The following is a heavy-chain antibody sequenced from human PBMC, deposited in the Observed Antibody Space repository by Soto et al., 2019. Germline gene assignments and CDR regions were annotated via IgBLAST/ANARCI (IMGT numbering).Heavy chain of an antibody. CDR3: PRRGWGGSGVFMIDGLAP. Sequence: SETLSLTSDVSGGSLSSTNCCTWGRQTPGKGREWIGEIHHSGSTNYNPSLKSRVTISADKSKNQFFLNLASVTAADTAMYYCPRRGWGGSGVFMIDGLAPWGQGTQVPVSS. V-gene: IGHV4-4*02. D-gene: IGHD3-3*01. J-gene: IGHJ5*02. CDR2: IHHSGST. CDR1: GGSLSSTNC.